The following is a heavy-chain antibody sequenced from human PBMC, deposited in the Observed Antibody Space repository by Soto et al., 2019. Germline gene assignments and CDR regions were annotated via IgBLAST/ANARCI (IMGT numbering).Heavy chain of an antibody. Sequence: QLQLQESGPGLVKPSETLSLTCTVSGGSISSSSYYWGWIRQPPGKGLEWIGSIYYSGSTYYNPSLKSRVTISVDTSKNQFSLKLSSVTAADTAVYYCARQAGALFGVVIIGWFDPWGQGTLVTVSS. CDR3: ARQAGALFGVVIIGWFDP. CDR2: IYYSGST. V-gene: IGHV4-39*01. D-gene: IGHD3-3*01. CDR1: GGSISSSSYY. J-gene: IGHJ5*02.